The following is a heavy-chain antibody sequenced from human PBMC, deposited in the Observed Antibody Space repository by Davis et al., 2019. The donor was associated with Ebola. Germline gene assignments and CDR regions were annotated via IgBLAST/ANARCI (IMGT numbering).Heavy chain of an antibody. V-gene: IGHV3-48*04. Sequence: GESLKISCAASGFTFSSYSMNWVRQAPGKGLEWVSYISSSSSTIYYADSVKGRFTISRDNAKNSLYLQMNSLRAEDTAVYYCARGYVGRSYYPFDYWGQGTLVTVSS. D-gene: IGHD1-26*01. CDR2: ISSSSSTI. CDR3: ARGYVGRSYYPFDY. J-gene: IGHJ4*02. CDR1: GFTFSSYS.